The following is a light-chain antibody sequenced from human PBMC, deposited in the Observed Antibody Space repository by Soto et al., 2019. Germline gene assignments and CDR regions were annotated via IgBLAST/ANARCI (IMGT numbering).Light chain of an antibody. CDR3: QQYNSYPIT. CDR1: QGISNY. Sequence: DIQMTQSPSSLSASVGDRVTITCRASQGISNYLVWFQQKPGKAPKSLIYAASNLQSGVPSKFSGSGSGTDFTLTISSLQPADFATYYCQQYNSYPITFGQGTRLEIK. CDR2: AAS. J-gene: IGKJ5*01. V-gene: IGKV1-16*02.